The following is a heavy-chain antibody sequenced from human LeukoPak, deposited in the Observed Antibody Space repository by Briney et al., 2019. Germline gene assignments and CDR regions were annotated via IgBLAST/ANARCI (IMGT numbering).Heavy chain of an antibody. CDR2: IIVSGVTT. CDR3: AKDDDSSGYSVY. Sequence: SAIIVSGVTTYYADSLKGRFTISRDNSKNTLYLQMNSLRAEDTAVYYCAKDDDSSGYSVYWGQGTLVTVSS. D-gene: IGHD3-22*01. V-gene: IGHV3-23*01. J-gene: IGHJ4*02.